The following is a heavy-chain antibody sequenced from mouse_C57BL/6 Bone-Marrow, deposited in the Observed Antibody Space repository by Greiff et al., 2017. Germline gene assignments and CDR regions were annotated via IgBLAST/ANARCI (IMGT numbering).Heavy chain of an antibody. Sequence: QVQLQQSGPGLVQPSQSLSITCTVSGFSLTSYGVHWVRQPPGKGLEWLGVIWSGGSTDYNAAFISRLSISKDNAKSQVFVKKNNLQADDTAIYYGAKSGSYYARGYASDYWGQGTSVTVSS. CDR2: IWSGGST. CDR1: GFSLTSYG. D-gene: IGHD1-1*02. J-gene: IGHJ4*01. V-gene: IGHV2-4*01. CDR3: AKSGSYYARGYASDY.